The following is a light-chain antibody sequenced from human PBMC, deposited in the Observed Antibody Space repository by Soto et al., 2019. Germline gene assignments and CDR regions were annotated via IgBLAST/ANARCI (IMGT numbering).Light chain of an antibody. CDR2: GAS. V-gene: IGKV3-15*01. J-gene: IGKJ1*01. Sequence: EIVMTQSPATLSASPGERATLSCRASQSVSVNLAWYQQNPGQAPRLLIYGASTRATGIPARFSGSGSRTEFTLTISSLQSEDFAVYYCQHYNNWPPWTFGQGTKVEIK. CDR1: QSVSVN. CDR3: QHYNNWPPWT.